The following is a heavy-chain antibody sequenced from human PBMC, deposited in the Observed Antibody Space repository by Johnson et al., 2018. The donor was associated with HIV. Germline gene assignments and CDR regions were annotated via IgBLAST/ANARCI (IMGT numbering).Heavy chain of an antibody. CDR3: AKDVGAFDI. CDR1: GFTFDDYA. V-gene: IGHV3-9*01. Sequence: VQLVESGGGLVQPGRSLRLSCAASGFTFDDYAMHWVRQAPGKGLEWVSGISWNSGSIGYADSVKGRFTISRDNAKNSLYLQMNSLRVEDTALYYCAKDVGAFDIWGQGTMVTVSS. J-gene: IGHJ3*02. CDR2: ISWNSGSI. D-gene: IGHD1-26*01.